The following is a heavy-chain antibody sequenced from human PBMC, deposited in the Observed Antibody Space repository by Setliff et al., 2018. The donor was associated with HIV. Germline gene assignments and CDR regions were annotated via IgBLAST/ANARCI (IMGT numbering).Heavy chain of an antibody. Sequence: SETLSLTCAVSGASISSGVYYWSWIRQPAGKGPEWIGHIFPSGSTNYTPSLKSRITISMDTSKNQFSLKLSSVTAADTAVYYCARDTFRAKIRYAFDIWGQGTMVTV. J-gene: IGHJ3*02. CDR3: ARDTFRAKIRYAFDI. V-gene: IGHV4-61*09. CDR2: IFPSGST. D-gene: IGHD3-10*01. CDR1: GASISSGVYY.